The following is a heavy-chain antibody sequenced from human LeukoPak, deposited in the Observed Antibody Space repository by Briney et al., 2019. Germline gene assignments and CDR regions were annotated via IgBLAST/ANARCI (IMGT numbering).Heavy chain of an antibody. V-gene: IGHV4-61*01. CDR3: ARVWGTYCGGDCPNDY. CDR1: GGSVSSGSDY. J-gene: IGHJ4*02. D-gene: IGHD2-21*02. CDR2: IYYSGST. Sequence: SETLSLTCTVSGGSVSSGSDYWSWIRQPPGKGLEWIGYIYYSGSTDYNPSLKSRVTISVDTSKNQFSLKLSSVTAADTAVYYCARVWGTYCGGDCPNDYWGQGILVTVSS.